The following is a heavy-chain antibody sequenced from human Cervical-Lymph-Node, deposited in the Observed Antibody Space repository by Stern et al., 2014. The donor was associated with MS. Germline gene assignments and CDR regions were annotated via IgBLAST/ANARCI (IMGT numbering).Heavy chain of an antibody. D-gene: IGHD6-19*01. V-gene: IGHV5-51*01. J-gene: IGHJ4*02. Sequence: VQLVQSGAEVKKPGESLTLSCPGSGYSFTSHWIGWVRQMPGKGLEWMPVIYPGDTDPSYTPSFQGQVTISADKSISTAYLQWSSLKASDTAMYYCATSSSGWYSSFDFWGQGTLVAVSS. CDR1: GYSFTSHW. CDR2: IYPGDTDP. CDR3: ATSSSGWYSSFDF.